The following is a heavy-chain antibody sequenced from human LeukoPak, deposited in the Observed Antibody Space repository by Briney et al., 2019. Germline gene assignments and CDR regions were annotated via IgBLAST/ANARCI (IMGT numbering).Heavy chain of an antibody. V-gene: IGHV1-69*05. CDR3: ARHSSMSETYYYKMDV. Sequence: SVKVSCKASGGSFSSYAISWVRQAPGQGLEWMGAFIPRFGTAIYAQQFQGRVTITRDESTSTACMELSSLRFEDTAVYYCARHSSMSETYYYKMDVWGKGTTVTVPS. CDR1: GGSFSSYA. J-gene: IGHJ6*03. CDR2: FIPRFGTA.